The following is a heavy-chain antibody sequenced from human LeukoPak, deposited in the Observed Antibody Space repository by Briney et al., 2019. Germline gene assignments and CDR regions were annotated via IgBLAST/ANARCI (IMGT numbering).Heavy chain of an antibody. CDR3: ARDHHGSGNQNWFDP. V-gene: IGHV4-4*02. J-gene: IGHJ5*02. CDR2: IYHSGST. Sequence: PSGTLSLTCTVSGGSISSSNWWSWVRHPPGKGLEWIGEIYHSGSTNYNPSLNSRVTTSVDKSKNQFSLKLSSVTAADTAVYYCARDHHGSGNQNWFDPWGQGTLVTVSS. CDR1: GGSISSSNW. D-gene: IGHD3-10*01.